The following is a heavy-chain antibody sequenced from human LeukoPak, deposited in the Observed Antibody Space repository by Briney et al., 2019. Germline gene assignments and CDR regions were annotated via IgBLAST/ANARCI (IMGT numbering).Heavy chain of an antibody. D-gene: IGHD1-14*01. Sequence: ASVKVSCRTSGYTFTSYGINWVRQAPGQGLEWMGWTSAYNGNTNYAPKFQDRVTMTTDTSTSTAYMELRGLRSDDTAVFYCARDGGVRRPETCDYWGQGTLVTVSS. J-gene: IGHJ4*02. CDR1: GYTFTSYG. CDR2: TSAYNGNT. V-gene: IGHV1-18*01. CDR3: ARDGGVRRPETCDY.